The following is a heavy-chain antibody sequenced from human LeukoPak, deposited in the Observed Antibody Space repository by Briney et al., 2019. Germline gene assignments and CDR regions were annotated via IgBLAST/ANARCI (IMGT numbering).Heavy chain of an antibody. Sequence: PGGSLRLSCAASGFTFSSYWMSWVRQAPGKGLEWVANIKQDGSEKYYVDSVKGRFTISRDNAKNSLYLQRNSLRAEDTAVYYCARRGYSHIQDYYMDVWGKGTTVTVSS. J-gene: IGHJ6*03. CDR1: GFTFSSYW. D-gene: IGHD5-18*01. CDR3: ARRGYSHIQDYYMDV. V-gene: IGHV3-7*01. CDR2: IKQDGSEK.